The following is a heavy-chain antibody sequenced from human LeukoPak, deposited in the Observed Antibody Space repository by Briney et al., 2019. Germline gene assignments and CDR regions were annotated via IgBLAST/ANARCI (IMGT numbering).Heavy chain of an antibody. CDR1: GFTFSSYS. V-gene: IGHV3-21*01. D-gene: IGHD2-2*01. CDR3: ARDRLHRVVPESMNV. CDR2: ISSSSSYI. J-gene: IGHJ6*04. Sequence: GGSLRLSGAASGFTFSSYSMNWVRQAPGKGLEWVSSISSSSSYIYYADSVKGRFTISRDNAKNSLYLQMNSLRAEDTAVYYCARDRLHRVVPESMNVWGKGTTVTVSS.